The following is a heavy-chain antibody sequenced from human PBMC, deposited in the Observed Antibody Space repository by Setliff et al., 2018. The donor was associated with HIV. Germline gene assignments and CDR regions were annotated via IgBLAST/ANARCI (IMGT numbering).Heavy chain of an antibody. CDR3: ASEKKAWSVSDSFYEY. CDR1: GDSIGDYY. V-gene: IGHV4-4*07. CDR2: VYASAYS. D-gene: IGHD3-3*01. Sequence: SETLSLTCTVSGDSIGDYYWNWIRQPAGKGLEWIGRVYASAYSNYNPSLKSRVTMSVDTSQNQFSLKLRSVNAADTAVYYCASEKKAWSVSDSFYEYWGQGVPVTVSS. J-gene: IGHJ4*02.